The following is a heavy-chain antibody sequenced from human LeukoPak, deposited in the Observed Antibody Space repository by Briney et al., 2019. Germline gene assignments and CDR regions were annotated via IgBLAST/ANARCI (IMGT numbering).Heavy chain of an antibody. D-gene: IGHD6-6*01. J-gene: IGHJ4*02. Sequence: ASETLSLTCTISGGSIGSYFWSWIRQPPGEGLEWIGFIYYSGSTNYNPSFKSRVTISVDTSRNQFSLKLSSVTAADTAVYYCARAHGVYSSSLGFDYWGQGTLVTVSS. CDR2: IYYSGST. V-gene: IGHV4-59*01. CDR1: GGSIGSYF. CDR3: ARAHGVYSSSLGFDY.